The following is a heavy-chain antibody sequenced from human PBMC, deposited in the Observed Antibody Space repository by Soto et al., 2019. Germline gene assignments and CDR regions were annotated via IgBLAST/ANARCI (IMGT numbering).Heavy chain of an antibody. CDR1: GYTFTSYD. J-gene: IGHJ6*02. Sequence: ASVKVSCKASGYTFTSYDINWVRQATGQGLEWMGWMNPNSGNTGYAQKFQGKVTMTKNTSISTAYMELSSLRSEDTAVYYCARGLGYCISTSCSEGDYYGMDVWGQGTTVTVSS. CDR2: MNPNSGNT. CDR3: ARGLGYCISTSCSEGDYYGMDV. D-gene: IGHD2-2*03. V-gene: IGHV1-8*01.